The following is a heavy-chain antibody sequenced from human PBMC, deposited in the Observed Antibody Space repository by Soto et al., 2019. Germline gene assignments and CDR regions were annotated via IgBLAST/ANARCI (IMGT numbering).Heavy chain of an antibody. CDR2: IYHSGST. J-gene: IGHJ4*02. D-gene: IGHD3-3*01. CDR3: ASSPQRNYDFWSGQPEVDY. CDR1: GGSISSSNW. V-gene: IGHV4-4*02. Sequence: QVQLQESGPGLVKPSGTLSLTCAVSGGSISSSNWWSWVRQPPGKGLEWIGEIYHSGSTNYNPSLKSRVTISVDKSKNQFSLKLSSVTAADTAVYYCASSPQRNYDFWSGQPEVDYWGQGTLVTVSS.